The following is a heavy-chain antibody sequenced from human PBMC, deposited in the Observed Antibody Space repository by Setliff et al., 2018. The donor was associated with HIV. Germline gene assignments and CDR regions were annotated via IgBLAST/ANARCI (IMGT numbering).Heavy chain of an antibody. CDR2: IRSKRNGGTT. CDR1: GFTFTNYY. V-gene: IGHV3-49*04. CDR3: GKVGGAAEPYYYFMDA. D-gene: IGHD3-16*01. J-gene: IGHJ6*04. Sequence: GGSMRLSCAASGFTFTNYYMSWVRQAPGHGLEWVGFIRSKRNGGTTDYAASVKGRFSVSRDDSKSTVYLQMDSLKSEDTAVYYCGKVGGAAEPYYYFMDAWGKGTTVTVSS.